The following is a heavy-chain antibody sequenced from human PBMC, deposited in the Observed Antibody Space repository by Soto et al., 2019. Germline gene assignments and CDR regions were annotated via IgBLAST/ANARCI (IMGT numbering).Heavy chain of an antibody. CDR3: ARDRAVALIDY. CDR1: GYTFTSYG. D-gene: IGHD6-19*01. Sequence: QVQLVQSGAEVKKPGASVKVSCKASGYTFTSYGISWVRQAPGQGLEWMGWISAYNGNTKYEQKLQGRVTMTTDTSTSTDYMELRSLGSDATAVYYCARDRAVALIDYWGQGTLVTVSS. CDR2: ISAYNGNT. J-gene: IGHJ4*02. V-gene: IGHV1-18*01.